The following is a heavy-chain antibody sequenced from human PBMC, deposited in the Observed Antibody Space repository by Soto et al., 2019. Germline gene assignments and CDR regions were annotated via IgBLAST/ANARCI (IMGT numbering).Heavy chain of an antibody. CDR3: AKDGYGNNDGDALQM. CDR1: GYTFTSFG. Sequence: QGQLVQSGAEVKKPGASVKVSCKASGYTFTSFGITWVRQAPGQGLEWMGWISTYNGKANYTQKLQGRVTVTRDTSTNTAYMELRSLRSDDTGVYYCAKDGYGNNDGDALQMWGQGTMVTVSS. CDR2: ISTYNGKA. D-gene: IGHD4-4*01. J-gene: IGHJ3*02. V-gene: IGHV1-18*04.